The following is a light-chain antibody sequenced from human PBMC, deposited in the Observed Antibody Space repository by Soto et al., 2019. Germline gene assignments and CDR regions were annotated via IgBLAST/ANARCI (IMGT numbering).Light chain of an antibody. J-gene: IGKJ4*01. V-gene: IGKV3-15*01. CDR3: QRYNCRPIT. Sequence: EIVMTQSPATLSVSPGERATLSCRAGQSVGINLAWYQQKPGQAPRLLIYGASRRAIGIPARFSGSGSGTEFTLTISSLPSEDSGVYYCQRYNCRPITFGGGAKVEIK. CDR1: QSVGIN. CDR2: GAS.